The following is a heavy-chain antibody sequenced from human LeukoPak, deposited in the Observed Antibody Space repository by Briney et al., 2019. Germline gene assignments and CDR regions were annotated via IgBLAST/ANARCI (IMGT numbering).Heavy chain of an antibody. CDR1: GFTASSNY. J-gene: IGHJ4*02. Sequence: PGGSLRLSCAASGFTASSNYLSWVRQAPGKGLEWVSVIYSGGRTYYADSVKGRFTISRDNSQNTLHLEMNSLRADDTAVYYCARDLYGDLNYWGQGTLVTVSS. CDR3: ARDLYGDLNY. V-gene: IGHV3-53*01. D-gene: IGHD4-17*01. CDR2: IYSGGRT.